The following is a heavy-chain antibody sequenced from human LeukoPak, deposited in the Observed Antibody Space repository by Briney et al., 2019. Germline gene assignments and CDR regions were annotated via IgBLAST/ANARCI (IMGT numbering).Heavy chain of an antibody. CDR3: ACPLRGYYYGMDV. J-gene: IGHJ6*02. D-gene: IGHD4-17*01. CDR1: GYTFTGYY. CDR2: MNPNSGNT. V-gene: IGHV1-8*02. Sequence: VASVKVSCKASGYTFTGYYMHWVRQAPGQGLEWMGWMNPNSGNTGYAQKFQGRVTMTRNTSISTAYMELSSLRSEDTAVYYCACPLRGYYYGMDVWGQGTTVTVSS.